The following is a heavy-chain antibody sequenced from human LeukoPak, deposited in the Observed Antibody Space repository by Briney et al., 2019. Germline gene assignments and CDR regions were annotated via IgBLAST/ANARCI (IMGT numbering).Heavy chain of an antibody. J-gene: IGHJ4*02. V-gene: IGHV4-59*01. D-gene: IGHD2-15*01. Sequence: GSLRLSCAASGFTFSSYAMSWVRQPPGKGLEWIGYIYYDGSTNYNPSLKSRLTISVDTSKNQFSLRLTSVTAADTAVYYCARTSRLYCSGGSCHTHFLYWGQGTLVTVSS. CDR2: IYYDGST. CDR1: GFTFSSYA. CDR3: ARTSRLYCSGGSCHTHFLY.